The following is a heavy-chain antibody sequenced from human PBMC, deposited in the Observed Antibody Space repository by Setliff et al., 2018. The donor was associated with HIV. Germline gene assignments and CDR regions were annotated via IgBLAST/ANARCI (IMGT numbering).Heavy chain of an antibody. Sequence: TSETLSLTCAVYGGSFSGYYWSWIRQPPGKGLEWIGYIHYRGGTNYNPSLKSRLTISVDAAKNQFSLKLSSVTTADTAVYYCARATATWLVDNWGQGTLVTVSS. CDR2: IHYRGGT. J-gene: IGHJ4*02. CDR1: GGSFSGYY. CDR3: ARATATWLVDN. D-gene: IGHD2-15*01. V-gene: IGHV4-59*01.